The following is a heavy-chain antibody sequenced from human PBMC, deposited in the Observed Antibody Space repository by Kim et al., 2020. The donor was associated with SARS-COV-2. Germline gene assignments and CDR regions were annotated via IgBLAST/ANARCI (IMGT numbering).Heavy chain of an antibody. J-gene: IGHJ4*02. CDR3: AKEGSAYGSGSYYSY. V-gene: IGHV3-30*02. Sequence: DSVKGRFTISRDNSKNTLYLQMNSLRAEDTAVYYCAKEGSAYGSGSYYSYWGQGTLVTVSS. D-gene: IGHD3-10*01.